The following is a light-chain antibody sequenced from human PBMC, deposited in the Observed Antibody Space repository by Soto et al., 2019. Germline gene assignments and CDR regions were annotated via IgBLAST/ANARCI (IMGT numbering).Light chain of an antibody. V-gene: IGLV2-14*01. Sequence: QSALTQPASVSGSPGQSITISCTGTSSDVGAYNYVSWYQHRPGKAPQLMISEVTKRPSGVSDRFSGSKSGTTASLTISRLQAEDEADYYCCSCVSGSPFDVLFGGGTKLTVL. CDR1: SSDVGAYNY. CDR3: CSCVSGSPFDVL. CDR2: EVT. J-gene: IGLJ3*02.